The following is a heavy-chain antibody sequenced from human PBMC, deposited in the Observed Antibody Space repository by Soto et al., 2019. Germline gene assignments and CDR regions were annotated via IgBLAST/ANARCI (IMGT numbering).Heavy chain of an antibody. Sequence: QVQLVQSGAEVKKPGSSVKVSCKASGGTFSSYAISWVRQAPGQGLEWMGGIIPIFGTPNYAQKFQGRVTITADKSTSQDYRERGGLRAEDTAVYYCAGGGEWEQHGGGFDYWGQGTLVTVSS. J-gene: IGHJ4*02. D-gene: IGHD1-26*01. CDR2: IIPIFGTP. CDR1: GGTFSSYA. V-gene: IGHV1-69*06. CDR3: AGGGEWEQHGGGFDY.